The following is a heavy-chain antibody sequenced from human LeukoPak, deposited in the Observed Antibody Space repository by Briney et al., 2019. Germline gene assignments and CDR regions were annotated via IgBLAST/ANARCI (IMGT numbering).Heavy chain of an antibody. Sequence: GGSLRLSCTASEFTFSSYAMSWVRQAPGKGLEWVSAISGSGGSTYYADSVKGRFTISRDNSKNTLYLQMNSLRAEDTAVYYCAKDQGLSGSDNQDAFDIWGQGTMVTVSS. CDR2: ISGSGGST. CDR3: AKDQGLSGSDNQDAFDI. D-gene: IGHD3-10*01. CDR1: EFTFSSYA. V-gene: IGHV3-23*01. J-gene: IGHJ3*02.